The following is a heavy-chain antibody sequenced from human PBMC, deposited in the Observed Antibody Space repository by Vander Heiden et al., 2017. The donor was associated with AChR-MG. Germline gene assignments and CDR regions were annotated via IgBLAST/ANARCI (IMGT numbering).Heavy chain of an antibody. J-gene: IGHJ3*02. CDR1: GFIFSNSA. D-gene: IGHD3-22*01. Sequence: EVQLLESGGGLVQPGGSLRLSCAASGFIFSNSAMSWVRQAPGKGLEWVSALSSPDDRSYYANSVKGRFTISRDNSKNTLYLQMNNLRAEDTAVYYCAKTTYYYNSYGQKSEVFDIWGQGTMVTVSS. V-gene: IGHV3-23*01. CDR3: AKTTYYYNSYGQKSEVFDI. CDR2: LSSPDDRS.